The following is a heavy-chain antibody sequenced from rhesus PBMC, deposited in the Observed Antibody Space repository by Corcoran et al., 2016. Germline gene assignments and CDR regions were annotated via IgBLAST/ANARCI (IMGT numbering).Heavy chain of an antibody. CDR3: ATDSGYSSGYNRVDV. Sequence: QVQLQESGPGLVKPSETLSLTCAVSGGSISDCYYWCWIRQLPGKGLEWIGNTYGNSASNYYNPSLKSRVTSSKDTAKNHVFRKVSAVTAADTAIYYWATDSGYSSGYNRVDVWGAGVLVTVSS. D-gene: IGHD5-24*01. CDR2: TYGNSASN. CDR1: GGSISDCYY. J-gene: IGHJ5-1*01. V-gene: IGHV4S9*01.